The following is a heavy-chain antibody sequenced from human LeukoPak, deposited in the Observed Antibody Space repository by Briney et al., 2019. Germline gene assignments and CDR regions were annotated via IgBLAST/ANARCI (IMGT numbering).Heavy chain of an antibody. V-gene: IGHV3-11*01. CDR3: ARDPANAGLFDY. CDR1: GFTFSDYY. D-gene: IGHD7-27*01. J-gene: IGHJ4*02. CDR2: ISSSGSTI. Sequence: GGSLRLSCAVSGFTFSDYYMSWIRQAPGEGLEWVSYISSSGSTIYYADSVKGRFTISRDNAKNSLYLQMNSLRAEDTAVYYCARDPANAGLFDYWGQGTLVTVSS.